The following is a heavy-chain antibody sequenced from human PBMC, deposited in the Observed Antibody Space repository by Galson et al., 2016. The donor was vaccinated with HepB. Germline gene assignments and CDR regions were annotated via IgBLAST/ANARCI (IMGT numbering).Heavy chain of an antibody. CDR3: AREKGYLTNWFFDL. CDR2: IYSDGSA. D-gene: IGHD3-16*02. V-gene: IGHV3-66*02. J-gene: IGHJ2*01. CDR1: GFVVSTKY. Sequence: SLRLSCAASGFVVSTKYMSWVCQAPGKGLEWVSVIYSDGSAYYADSVKGRFTISRDISKNMVDLQMNNLRAEDTAVYYCAREKGYLTNWFFDLWGRGTLVTVSS.